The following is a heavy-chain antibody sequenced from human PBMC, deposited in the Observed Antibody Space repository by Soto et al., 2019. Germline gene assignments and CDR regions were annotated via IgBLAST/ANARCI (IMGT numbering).Heavy chain of an antibody. J-gene: IGHJ6*02. D-gene: IGHD3-10*01. CDR1: AGSISRYY. V-gene: IGHV4-59*01. Sequence: QVQLQESGPGLVKASETLSLTCTVSAGSISRYYWGWIRQSPGKGLEWIGYIYNSGSTNYNPSLKSRLTMSVDTSKNQFSLKLSSVTAADTAVYYCARIIRTLAWDGVDVWGQGTRVTV. CDR2: IYNSGST. CDR3: ARIIRTLAWDGVDV.